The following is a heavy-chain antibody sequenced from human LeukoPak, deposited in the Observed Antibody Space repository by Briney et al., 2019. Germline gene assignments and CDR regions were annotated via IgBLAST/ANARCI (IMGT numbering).Heavy chain of an antibody. J-gene: IGHJ3*01. Sequence: PGGSLRLSCAASGFSFSSYGMHWVRQAPGKGLEWVAVISYDGSNKFYADSVKGRFTISRDNSKNTLYLQMNSLRAEDTAVYYCAKLGYSSGWYDFQIDAFDFWGQGTIVTVSS. CDR1: GFSFSSYG. CDR3: AKLGYSSGWYDFQIDAFDF. D-gene: IGHD6-19*01. V-gene: IGHV3-30*18. CDR2: ISYDGSNK.